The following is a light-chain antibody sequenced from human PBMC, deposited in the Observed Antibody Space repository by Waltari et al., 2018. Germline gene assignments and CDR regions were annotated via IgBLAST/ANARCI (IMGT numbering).Light chain of an antibody. CDR1: SSNLGAGYD. CDR2: ANT. V-gene: IGLV1-40*01. J-gene: IGLJ2*01. Sequence: QSVLTQPPSVSGAPGQRVTISCTGSSSNLGAGYDVPWYQQLPGAAPKLLIYANTNRPSGVPDRFSGSKSGTSASLAITGLQAEDEADYYCQSYDSSLSASVVFGGGTKLTVL. CDR3: QSYDSSLSASVV.